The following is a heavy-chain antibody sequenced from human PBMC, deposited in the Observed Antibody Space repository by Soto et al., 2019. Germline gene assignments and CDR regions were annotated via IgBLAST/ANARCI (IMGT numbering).Heavy chain of an antibody. V-gene: IGHV4-59*08. Sequence: SETLSLTCTVSGGSISSYYWSWIRQPPGKGLEWIGYIYYSGSTNYNPSLKSRVTISVDTSKNQFSLKLSSVTAADTAVYYCARRGRYSYGPYYFDYWGQGILVTVSS. J-gene: IGHJ4*02. D-gene: IGHD5-18*01. CDR1: GGSISSYY. CDR2: IYYSGST. CDR3: ARRGRYSYGPYYFDY.